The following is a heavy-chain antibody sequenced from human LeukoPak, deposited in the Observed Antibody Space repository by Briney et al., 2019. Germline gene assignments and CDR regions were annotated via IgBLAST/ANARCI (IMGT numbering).Heavy chain of an antibody. CDR3: ARGEQLLLPYYFDY. CDR2: INAGNGNT. D-gene: IGHD6-13*01. CDR1: GYTFTSYA. V-gene: IGHV1-3*01. J-gene: IGHJ4*02. Sequence: ASVKVSCKASGYTFTSYAMHWVRQAPGQRLEWMGWINAGNGNTKYSQKFQGRVTITRDTSASTAYMELSSLRSEDTAVYYCARGEQLLLPYYFDYWVQGTLVTVSS.